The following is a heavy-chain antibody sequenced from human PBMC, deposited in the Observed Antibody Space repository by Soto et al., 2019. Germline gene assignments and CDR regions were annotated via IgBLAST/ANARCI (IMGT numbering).Heavy chain of an antibody. J-gene: IGHJ4*02. CDR2: IKSKTNGGTT. Sequence: LRLSCAASGFIFSNAWMSWVRQAPGKGLEWVARIKSKTNGGTTEYAALVKDRFTISRDDSGNTLFLQMNSLKIEDTAVYYCTTDDPINTNWGQGTLVTVSS. D-gene: IGHD1-26*01. CDR1: GFIFSNAW. V-gene: IGHV3-15*01. CDR3: TTDDPINTN.